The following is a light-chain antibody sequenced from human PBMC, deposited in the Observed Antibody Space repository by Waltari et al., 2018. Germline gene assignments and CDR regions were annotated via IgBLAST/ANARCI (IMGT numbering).Light chain of an antibody. J-gene: IGKJ4*01. V-gene: IGKV1-12*01. CDR1: QDIGSW. CDR2: TAS. Sequence: DIQMTQSPSSVSASVGDSTTVTFRASQDIGSWLAWYQQKPGKPPNLLIYTASSLESGVPSRFSGCGSGTDFTLTINSLRPEDFATYSCLQVSSFPVTFGGGTKVEV. CDR3: LQVSSFPVT.